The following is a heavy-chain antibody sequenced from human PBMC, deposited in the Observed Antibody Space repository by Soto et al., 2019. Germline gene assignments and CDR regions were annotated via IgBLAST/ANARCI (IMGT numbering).Heavy chain of an antibody. J-gene: IGHJ6*02. CDR3: ARGGKVPYYYGMDV. CDR1: GFTLSSFA. CDR2: IGATSSSGSNF. Sequence: EVQLEESGGGLVQPGGSLRLSCAASGFTLSSFALNWVRQAPGKGLEWVSYIGATSSSGSNFYYAASVKGRFTISRDSAKNSLFLQMNGLRDEDTAIYYCARGGKVPYYYGMDVWGQGTTVTVSS. D-gene: IGHD3-16*01. V-gene: IGHV3-48*03.